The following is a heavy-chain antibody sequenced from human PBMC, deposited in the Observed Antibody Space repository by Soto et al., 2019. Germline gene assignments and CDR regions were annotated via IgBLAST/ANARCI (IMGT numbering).Heavy chain of an antibody. Sequence: QVQLVESGGGVVQPGRSLRLSCAASGFTFSSYGMHWVRQAPGKGLEWVAVIWYDGSNKYYADSVKGRFTISRDNSKNTLYLQKNSLRAEDTAVYYCARDPADYGDYGYYYYGMDVWGQGTTVTVSS. J-gene: IGHJ6*02. V-gene: IGHV3-33*01. D-gene: IGHD4-17*01. CDR3: ARDPADYGDYGYYYYGMDV. CDR2: IWYDGSNK. CDR1: GFTFSSYG.